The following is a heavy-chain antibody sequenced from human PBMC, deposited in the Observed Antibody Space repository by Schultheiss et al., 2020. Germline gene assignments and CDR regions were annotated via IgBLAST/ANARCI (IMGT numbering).Heavy chain of an antibody. Sequence: SATLSLTCTVSGGSISSSSYYWGWIRQPPGKGLEWIGSIYYSGSTYYNPSLKSRVTISVDTSKNQFSLKLSSVTAADTAVYYCASQYSSSRRDYYYYGMDVWGQGTTVTGSS. CDR1: GGSISSSSYY. D-gene: IGHD6-13*01. CDR2: IYYSGST. V-gene: IGHV4-39*01. J-gene: IGHJ6*02. CDR3: ASQYSSSRRDYYYYGMDV.